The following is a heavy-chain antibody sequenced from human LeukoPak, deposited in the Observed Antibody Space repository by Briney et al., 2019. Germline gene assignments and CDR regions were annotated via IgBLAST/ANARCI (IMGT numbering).Heavy chain of an antibody. Sequence: SETLSLTCAVYGGSSSGYYWTWISQSPRKWLEWIGEIHTSGSTYYNPSLRSGLTISGDTSKSQFSLRLTSVTAADTAVYYRARGRQEISMILVVMAGVSYYLDVWCKGTTVTVSS. CDR3: ARGRQEISMILVVMAGVSYYLDV. CDR1: GGSSSGYY. V-gene: IGHV4-34*01. J-gene: IGHJ6*03. CDR2: IHTSGST. D-gene: IGHD3-22*01.